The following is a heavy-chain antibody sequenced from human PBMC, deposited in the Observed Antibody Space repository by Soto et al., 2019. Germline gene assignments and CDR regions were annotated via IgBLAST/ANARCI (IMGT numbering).Heavy chain of an antibody. CDR1: GGTFSSYA. J-gene: IGHJ4*02. Sequence: ASVKVSCKASGGTFSSYAISWVRQAPGQGLEWMGGIIPIFGTANYAQKFQGRVTITADESTSTAYMELSSLRSEDTAVYYCARDGRDSGWYDYWGQGTLVTAPQ. CDR2: IIPIFGTA. D-gene: IGHD6-19*01. V-gene: IGHV1-69*13. CDR3: ARDGRDSGWYDY.